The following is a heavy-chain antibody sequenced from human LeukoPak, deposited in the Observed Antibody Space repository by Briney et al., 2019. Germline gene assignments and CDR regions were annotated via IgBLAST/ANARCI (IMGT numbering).Heavy chain of an antibody. Sequence: GGSLRLSCAASGFTFDDYAMHWVRQAPGKGLEWVSAISGSGGSTYYADSVKGRFTISGDNSKNTLYLQMNSLRAEDTAVYYCANFSPYSGWYRTYFDYWGQGTLVTVSS. V-gene: IGHV3-23*01. CDR2: ISGSGGST. CDR1: GFTFDDYA. CDR3: ANFSPYSGWYRTYFDY. J-gene: IGHJ4*02. D-gene: IGHD6-19*01.